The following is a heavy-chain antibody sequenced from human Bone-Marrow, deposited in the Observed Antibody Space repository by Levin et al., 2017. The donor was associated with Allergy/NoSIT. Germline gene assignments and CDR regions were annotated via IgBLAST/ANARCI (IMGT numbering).Heavy chain of an antibody. V-gene: IGHV3-9*01. CDR3: AKDTGVAAAGDFDD. J-gene: IGHJ4*02. CDR1: GFTFDDYA. D-gene: IGHD6-13*01. Sequence: SLKISCAASGFTFDDYAMHWVRQAPGKGLEWVSGLTWNSGSIGYADSVKGRFTISRDNAKNSLYLQMNSLRAEDTALYYCAKDTGVAAAGDFDDWGRGTLVTVSS. CDR2: LTWNSGSI.